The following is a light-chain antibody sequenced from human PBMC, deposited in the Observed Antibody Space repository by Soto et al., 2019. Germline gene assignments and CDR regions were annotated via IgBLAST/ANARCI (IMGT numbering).Light chain of an antibody. J-gene: IGKJ4*01. Sequence: DIQMTQSPSSLSASVGDRVPITCRASQSIRSYLNWYQQKPGKAPKLLIYAASSLQSGVPSRFSGRGSGTDFTLTINSLQPEDFATYYCQQSYSTPLTFGGGTKVEIK. CDR2: AAS. CDR1: QSIRSY. CDR3: QQSYSTPLT. V-gene: IGKV1-39*01.